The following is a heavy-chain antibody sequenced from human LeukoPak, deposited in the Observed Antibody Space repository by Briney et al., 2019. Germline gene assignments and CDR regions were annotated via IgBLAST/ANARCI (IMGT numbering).Heavy chain of an antibody. CDR3: ASPLLYSSSWYYMDV. Sequence: SETLSLTCTVSGGSISSSSYYWGWIRQPPGKGLEWIGSIYYSGSTYYNPSLKSRVTISVDTSKNQFSLKLSSVTAADTAVYYCASPLLYSSSWYYMDVWGKGTTVTVSS. CDR1: GGSISSSSYY. J-gene: IGHJ6*03. D-gene: IGHD6-13*01. CDR2: IYYSGST. V-gene: IGHV4-39*01.